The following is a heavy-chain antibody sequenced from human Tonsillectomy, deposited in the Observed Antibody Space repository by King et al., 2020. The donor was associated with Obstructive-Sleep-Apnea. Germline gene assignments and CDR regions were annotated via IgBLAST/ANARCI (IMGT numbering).Heavy chain of an antibody. CDR1: GVTFDDYS. CDR3: AKDYYGSGANAYDI. J-gene: IGHJ3*02. V-gene: IGHV3-9*01. Sequence: VQLVESGGGLVQPGRSLRLSCAASGVTFDDYSMHWGPQAPGKGLEWVSGISLNSGNIGYADSGKGRFTTSRYNAKNSLYLQMSSLRAEDTALYYCAKDYYGSGANAYDIWGQGTMVTVSS. CDR2: ISLNSGNI. D-gene: IGHD3-10*01.